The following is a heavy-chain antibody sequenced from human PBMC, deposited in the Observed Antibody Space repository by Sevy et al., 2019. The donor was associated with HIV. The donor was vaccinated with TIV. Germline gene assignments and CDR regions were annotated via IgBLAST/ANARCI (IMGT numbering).Heavy chain of an antibody. J-gene: IGHJ4*02. CDR1: ALTFTRYA. CDR3: AKDLHPPGPVRGTNFDY. V-gene: IGHV3-30*18. Sequence: GGSLRLSCAASALTFTRYAFHWVRQAPGKGPEWLGVISYEGSNIYYGPSVKGRFTISSDKSKNTSYLQMNDMRTEDTAVYYCAKDLHPPGPVRGTNFDYWGRGTLVTVSS. CDR2: ISYEGSNI. D-gene: IGHD1-1*01.